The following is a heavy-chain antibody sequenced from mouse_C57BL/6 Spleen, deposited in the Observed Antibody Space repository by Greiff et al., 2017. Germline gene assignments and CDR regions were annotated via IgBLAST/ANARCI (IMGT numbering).Heavy chain of an antibody. D-gene: IGHD1-1*01. CDR1: GYTFTSYW. V-gene: IGHV1-53*01. Sequence: QVQLKQPGAELVKPGASVKLSCKASGYTFTSYWMHWVKQRPGQGLEWIGNINPSNGGTNYNEKFKSKATLTVDKSSSTAYMQLSSLTSEDSAVYYCARHYYGSSDAMDYWGQGTSVTVSS. CDR3: ARHYYGSSDAMDY. CDR2: INPSNGGT. J-gene: IGHJ4*01.